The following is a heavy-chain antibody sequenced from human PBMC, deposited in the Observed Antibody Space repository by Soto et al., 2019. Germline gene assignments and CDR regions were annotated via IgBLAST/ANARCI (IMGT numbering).Heavy chain of an antibody. CDR2: ISSSSSYI. CDR1: GFTFSSYS. V-gene: IGHV3-21*01. J-gene: IGHJ4*02. D-gene: IGHD5-12*01. Sequence: GGSVRLSCAASGFTFSSYSMNWVRQAPGKGLEWVSSISSSSSYIYYADSVKGRFTISRDNAKNSLYLQMNSLRAEDTTVYYCARDSVEMATSFDYWGQGTLVTVSS. CDR3: ARDSVEMATSFDY.